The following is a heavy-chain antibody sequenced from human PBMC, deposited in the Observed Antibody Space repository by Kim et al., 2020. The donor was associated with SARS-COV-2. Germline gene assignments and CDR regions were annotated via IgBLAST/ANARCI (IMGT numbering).Heavy chain of an antibody. CDR2: INMDGSYT. CDR1: GFTFSSHW. CDR3: ARWRSGAATFSGGPSPGLDP. V-gene: IGHV3-74*01. Sequence: GGSLRLSCAASGFTFSSHWMHWVRQAPGKGLVWVSRINMDGSYTSYADSVKGRFTISRDNAKDTLYLQMSSLRAEDTAVYYCARWRSGAATFSGGPSPGLDPWGQGTLVTVSS. J-gene: IGHJ5*02. D-gene: IGHD2-15*01.